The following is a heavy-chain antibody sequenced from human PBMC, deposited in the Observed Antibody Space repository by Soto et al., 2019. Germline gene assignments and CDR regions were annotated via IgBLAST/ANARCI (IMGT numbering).Heavy chain of an antibody. D-gene: IGHD6-13*01. CDR1: GFMFETFY. Sequence: QVVVVESGGGVVQPGRSLTLSCAASGFMFETFYMHWVRQAPVKGLQWVAVISSDGRNKYYAESVKGRFSISRDNSNNTLYLQLNRLIPQDTAVYYFARVFDGYYFDYWGQGALVTVSS. CDR3: ARVFDGYYFDY. V-gene: IGHV3-30*04. CDR2: ISSDGRNK. J-gene: IGHJ4*02.